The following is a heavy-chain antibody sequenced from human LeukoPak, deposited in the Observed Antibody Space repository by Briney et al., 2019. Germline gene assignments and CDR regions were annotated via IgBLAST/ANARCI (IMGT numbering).Heavy chain of an antibody. D-gene: IGHD3-3*01. CDR3: ARGVLRFLEWSSPSRTSWFDP. CDR1: GGTFSSYA. Sequence: SVKVSCKASGGTFSSYAISWVRQAPGQGREWMGGIIPIFGTANYAQKFQGRVTITTDESTSTAYMELSSLRSEDTAVYYCARGVLRFLEWSSPSRTSWFDPWGQGTLVTVPS. CDR2: IIPIFGTA. V-gene: IGHV1-69*05. J-gene: IGHJ5*02.